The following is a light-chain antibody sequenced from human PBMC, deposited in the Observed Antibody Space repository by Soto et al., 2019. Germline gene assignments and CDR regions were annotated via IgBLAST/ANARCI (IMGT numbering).Light chain of an antibody. Sequence: ILMTHSPTSLPASVGAGVTIHCRASQSISTYLHWYQQKPGRAPNRLIYAASTLQSGVPSRFSGSGSGTDFTLTISSLQTEDFATYFCQHGYITPRTFGEGTKVDIK. V-gene: IGKV1-39*01. CDR3: QHGYITPRT. J-gene: IGKJ4*02. CDR1: QSISTY. CDR2: AAS.